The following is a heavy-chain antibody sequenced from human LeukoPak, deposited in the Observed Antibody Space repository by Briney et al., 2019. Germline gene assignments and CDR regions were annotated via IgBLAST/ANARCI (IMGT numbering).Heavy chain of an antibody. J-gene: IGHJ3*02. D-gene: IGHD1/OR15-1a*01. V-gene: IGHV3-64D*09. CDR3: VRGVEQTFDI. CDR1: GFTFSTYA. Sequence: GGSLRLSCSASGFTFSTYAMHWVRQAPGKGLEYVSAITSNGDSTYYADSVKGRFTISRDNSKNTLYLQMNSLRAEDTAVYYCVRGVEQTFDIWGQGTMVIVSS. CDR2: ITSNGDST.